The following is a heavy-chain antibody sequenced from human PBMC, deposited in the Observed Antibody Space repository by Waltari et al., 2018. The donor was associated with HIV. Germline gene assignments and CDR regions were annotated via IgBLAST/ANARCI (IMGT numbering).Heavy chain of an antibody. D-gene: IGHD2-21*02. J-gene: IGHJ1*01. CDR1: GGAFSSYV. CDR3: VRYGRGCFGECGYWRCFKY. CDR2: IIPIMGTT. Sequence: SEAGVREPAFSVTFTCTTSGGAFSSYVVNWLRQVPGQALEWLGGIIPIMGTTNCAQKMKGRVPINADDKAETVYMELRGLKAEDAGAYYCVRYGRGCFGECGYWRCFKYWGQGKMVSV. V-gene: IGHV1-69*01.